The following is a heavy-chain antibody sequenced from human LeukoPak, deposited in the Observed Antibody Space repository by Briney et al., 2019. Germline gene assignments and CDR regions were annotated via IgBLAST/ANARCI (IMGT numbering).Heavy chain of an antibody. CDR3: AKGTMIVVATD. V-gene: IGHV3-23*01. J-gene: IGHJ4*02. D-gene: IGHD3-22*01. CDR1: GFTFSSYA. CDR2: ISGSGGST. Sequence: GGSLRLSCAASGFTFSSYAMSWVRQARGKGLEWVSVISGSGGSTYYADSVKGRFTISRDNSKNTLYLQMNSLRAEDTAVYYCAKGTMIVVATDWGQGTLVTVSS.